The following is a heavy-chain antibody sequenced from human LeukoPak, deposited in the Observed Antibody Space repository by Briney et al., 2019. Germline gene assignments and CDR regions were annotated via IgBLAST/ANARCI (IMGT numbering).Heavy chain of an antibody. CDR3: AKISDYSNFLDY. V-gene: IGHV3-33*06. D-gene: IGHD4-11*01. Sequence: GRSLRLSCAASGFTFSSYGMHWVRQAPGKGLEWVAVIWYDGSNKYYADSVKGRFTISRDNSKNTLYLQMNSLRAEDTAVYYRAKISDYSNFLDYWGQGTLVTVSS. CDR2: IWYDGSNK. J-gene: IGHJ4*02. CDR1: GFTFSSYG.